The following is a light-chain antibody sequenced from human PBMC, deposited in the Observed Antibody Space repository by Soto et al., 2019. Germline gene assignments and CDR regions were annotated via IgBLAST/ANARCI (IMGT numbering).Light chain of an antibody. CDR1: QSISSY. V-gene: IGKV1-39*01. Sequence: IHMTHSPSSLSASVLYRVTITFLSSQSISSYLNWYQQKPGKAPKLLIYAASSLQSGVPSRFSGSGSGTDFTLTISSLQSEDFAVYYCQQYDNWPSVTFGGGTKVDIK. J-gene: IGKJ4*01. CDR2: AAS. CDR3: QQYDNWPSVT.